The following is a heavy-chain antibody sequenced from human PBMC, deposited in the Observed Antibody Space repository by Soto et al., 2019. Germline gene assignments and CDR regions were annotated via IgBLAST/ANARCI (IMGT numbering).Heavy chain of an antibody. Sequence: VESLKISCKGSGYIFTSYWICCFLQMPGKGLEWMGIIYPGDSDTRYSPSFQGQVTISADKSISTAYLQWSSLKASDTAMYYCARPDYDQAQVDYWGQGTLVTVSS. D-gene: IGHD3-3*01. J-gene: IGHJ4*02. CDR2: IYPGDSDT. V-gene: IGHV5-51*01. CDR1: GYIFTSYW. CDR3: ARPDYDQAQVDY.